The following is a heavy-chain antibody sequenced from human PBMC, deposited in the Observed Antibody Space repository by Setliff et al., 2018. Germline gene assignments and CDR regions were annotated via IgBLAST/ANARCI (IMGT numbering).Heavy chain of an antibody. Sequence: SETLSLTCTVSGGSISSSSYYWGWIRQPPGKGLEWIGSIYYSGSTYYNPSLKSRVTISVDTSKNQFSLKLSSVTAADTAVYYCATQGAYSSGFGELLSNWFDPWGQGTPVTVSS. CDR3: ATQGAYSSGFGELLSNWFDP. CDR2: IYYSGST. J-gene: IGHJ5*02. D-gene: IGHD3-10*01. V-gene: IGHV4-39*01. CDR1: GGSISSSSYY.